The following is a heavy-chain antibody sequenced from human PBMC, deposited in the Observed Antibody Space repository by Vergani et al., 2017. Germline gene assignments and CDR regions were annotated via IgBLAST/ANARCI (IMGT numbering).Heavy chain of an antibody. D-gene: IGHD2-2*02. Sequence: QVQLVESGGGVVQPGRSLRLSCAASGFTFSSYGMHWVRQAPGKGLEWVAVIWYDGRNKYYADSVKGRFSISRDNSKNTLYLQMNSLRAEDTAVYYCARDVGYCSSTSCYSWFDTWGQGTLVTVSS. CDR2: IWYDGRNK. CDR3: ARDVGYCSSTSCYSWFDT. CDR1: GFTFSSYG. J-gene: IGHJ5*02. V-gene: IGHV3-33*01.